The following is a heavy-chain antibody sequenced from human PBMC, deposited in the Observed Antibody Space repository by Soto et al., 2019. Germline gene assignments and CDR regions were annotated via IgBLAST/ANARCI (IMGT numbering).Heavy chain of an antibody. V-gene: IGHV1-69*01. CDR3: ARDECSSTSCYGSGHYYYGMDV. D-gene: IGHD2-2*01. Sequence: QVQLVQSGAEVKKPGSSVKVSCKASGGTFSSYAISWVRQAPGQGLEWMGGIIPIFGTANYAQKLQGRVTITADESTSTAYMQLSNLRSEETGVYYCARDECSSTSCYGSGHYYYGMDVWGQGTTVTVSS. CDR2: IIPIFGTA. CDR1: GGTFSSYA. J-gene: IGHJ6*02.